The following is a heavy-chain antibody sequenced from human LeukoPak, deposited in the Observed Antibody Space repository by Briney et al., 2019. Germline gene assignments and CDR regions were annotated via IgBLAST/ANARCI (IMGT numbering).Heavy chain of an antibody. J-gene: IGHJ4*02. Sequence: SETLSLTCTVSGGSISSYYWSWIRQPPGKGLEWIGYIYYSGSTNYTPSLKSRVTISVDTSKNQFSLKLSSVTAADTAVYYCARGGYDFWSGYRFDYWGQGTLVTVSS. CDR2: IYYSGST. CDR3: ARGGYDFWSGYRFDY. CDR1: GGSISSYY. D-gene: IGHD3-3*01. V-gene: IGHV4-59*08.